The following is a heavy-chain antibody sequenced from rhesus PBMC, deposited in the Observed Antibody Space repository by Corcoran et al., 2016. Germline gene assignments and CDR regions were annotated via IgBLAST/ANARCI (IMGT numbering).Heavy chain of an antibody. J-gene: IGHJ4*01. D-gene: IGHD4-35*01. Sequence: EVQLVETGGGLVQPGWSLRLSCAASGFTFSSYGLSWVRQAPGTWVAWVLGICNTGGSTYYADSVKGRFTISRDNSKNTLSLQMNSLRAEDTAVYYCAKRENYGNYGYFDYWGQGVLVTVSS. V-gene: IGHV3S5*01. CDR1: GFTFSSYG. CDR3: AKRENYGNYGYFDY. CDR2: ICNTGGST.